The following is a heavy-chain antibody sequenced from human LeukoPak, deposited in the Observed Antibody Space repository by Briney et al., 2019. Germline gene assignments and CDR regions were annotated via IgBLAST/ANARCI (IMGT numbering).Heavy chain of an antibody. CDR2: ISGGGETT. CDR3: ARDYADYVGYFFFDY. J-gene: IGHJ4*02. CDR1: GFTFNNYA. Sequence: GGSLTLSCAASGFTFNNYAMNWVRQPQAKGLELVSSISGGGETTYYADSAKGRFTISRDNSQNTLYLQMNSLRAEDTAVYYCARDYADYVGYFFFDYWGQGTLVTVSS. V-gene: IGHV3-23*01. D-gene: IGHD4-17*01.